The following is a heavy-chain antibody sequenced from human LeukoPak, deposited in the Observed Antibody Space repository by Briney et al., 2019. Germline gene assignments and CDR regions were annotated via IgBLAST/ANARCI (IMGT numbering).Heavy chain of an antibody. CDR3: AKVQSDWLLIYYFDY. D-gene: IGHD3-9*01. CDR2: ISGSGGST. CDR1: GFTFSSYA. V-gene: IGHV3-23*01. J-gene: IGHJ4*02. Sequence: GGSLRLSCAASGFTFSSYAMSWVRQAPGKGLELVSAISGSGGSTYYADSVKGRFTISRDNSKNTLYLQMNSLRAEDTAVYYCAKVQSDWLLIYYFDYWGQGTLVTVSS.